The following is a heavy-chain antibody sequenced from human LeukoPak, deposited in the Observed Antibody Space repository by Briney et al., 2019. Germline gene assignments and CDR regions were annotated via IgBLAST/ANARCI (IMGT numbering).Heavy chain of an antibody. CDR1: GYTFTGYY. J-gene: IGHJ4*02. CDR3: ARINTVFGVINNDY. V-gene: IGHV1-2*02. Sequence: GASVKVSCKASGYTFTGYYMHWVRQAPGQGLEWMGWINPNSGGTNYAQKFQGRVTMTRDTSISTAYMELSTLRSDDTAVYYCARINTVFGVINNDYWGQGTLVTVSS. CDR2: INPNSGGT. D-gene: IGHD3-3*01.